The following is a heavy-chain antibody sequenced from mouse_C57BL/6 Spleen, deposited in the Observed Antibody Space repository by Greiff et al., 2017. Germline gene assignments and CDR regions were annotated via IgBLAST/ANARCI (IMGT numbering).Heavy chain of an antibody. J-gene: IGHJ4*01. V-gene: IGHV1-12*01. Sequence: LQQSGAELVRPGASVKMSCKASGYTFTSYNMHWVKQTPRQGLEWIGAIYPGNGDTSYNQKFKGKATLTVDKAYSTAYMQLSSLTSEDSAVYFCARRSYGYYAMDYWGQGTSVTVSS. D-gene: IGHD1-1*02. CDR3: ARRSYGYYAMDY. CDR1: GYTFTSYN. CDR2: IYPGNGDT.